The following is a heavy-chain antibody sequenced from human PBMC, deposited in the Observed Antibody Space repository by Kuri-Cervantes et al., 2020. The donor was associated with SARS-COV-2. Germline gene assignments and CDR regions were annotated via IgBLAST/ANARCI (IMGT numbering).Heavy chain of an antibody. V-gene: IGHV1-2*06. Sequence: ASVKVSCRASGYTFTGYYMHWVRQAPGQGLEWMGRINPNSGGTNYAQKFQGRVTMTRDTSISTAYMELSRLRSEGGAVYYCARDPGGLDAFDIWGQGTMVTVSS. J-gene: IGHJ3*02. CDR2: INPNSGGT. D-gene: IGHD4-23*01. CDR1: GYTFTGYY. CDR3: ARDPGGLDAFDI.